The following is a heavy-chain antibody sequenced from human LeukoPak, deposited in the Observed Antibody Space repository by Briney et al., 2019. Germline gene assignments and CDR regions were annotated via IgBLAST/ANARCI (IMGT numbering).Heavy chain of an antibody. CDR3: ARVPCTSCFHFDY. CDR2: IYTSGST. D-gene: IGHD2-2*01. Sequence: SETLSLTCTVSGGSISSYYWSWIRQPAGKGLGWIGRIYTSGSTNYNPSLKSRVTISVDKSKNQFSLKLGSVTAADTAVYYCARVPCTSCFHFDYWGQGTLVTVSS. V-gene: IGHV4-4*07. CDR1: GGSISSYY. J-gene: IGHJ4*02.